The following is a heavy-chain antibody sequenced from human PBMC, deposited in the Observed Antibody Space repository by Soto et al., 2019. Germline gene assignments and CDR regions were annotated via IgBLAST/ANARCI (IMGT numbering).Heavy chain of an antibody. CDR3: ARLSRASFALDV. CDR1: GYNFITDW. D-gene: IGHD3-16*01. CDR2: IDPTDSYT. Sequence: GESLKISCKGSGYNFITDWISWVRQMPGKGLEWMGRIDPTDSYTKYSPSFEGRVTISADKSISTAYLQWSSLKASDSAVYYCARLSRASFALDVWGQGTTVTVSS. J-gene: IGHJ6*02. V-gene: IGHV5-10-1*01.